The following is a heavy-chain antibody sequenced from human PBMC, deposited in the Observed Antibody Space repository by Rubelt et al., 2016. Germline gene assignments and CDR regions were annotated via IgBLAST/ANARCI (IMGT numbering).Heavy chain of an antibody. Sequence: EVQLMESGGGPVKPGGSLRLSCEASGFTFSLYTMNWVRQAPGKGLEWVSSISSVSTYVFYANSVKGRFTISSDTAKNSQFLQMDTLRLYDTARYFWWIDGATSSWRAGVGYFDAWGQGTLVTVSS. J-gene: IGHJ4*02. CDR3: WIDGATSSWRAGVGYFDA. V-gene: IGHV3-21*02. CDR1: GFTFSLYT. CDR2: ISSVSTYV. D-gene: IGHD6-13*01.